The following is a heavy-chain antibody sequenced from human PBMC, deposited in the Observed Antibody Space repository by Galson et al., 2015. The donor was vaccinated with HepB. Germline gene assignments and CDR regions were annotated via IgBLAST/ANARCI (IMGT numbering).Heavy chain of an antibody. V-gene: IGHV4-39*01. CDR2: VSRSGIT. CDR3: ARQTSPGCLDP. Sequence: ETLSLTCSVSGDSIGSDRYSWAWIRQPPGRTLEWIGNVSRSGITYYNSSLESRLTLSIDTSKNQFSLTLISATAADTSVYYCARQTSPGCLDPWGQGTLVTVSS. CDR1: GDSIGSDRYS. J-gene: IGHJ5*02.